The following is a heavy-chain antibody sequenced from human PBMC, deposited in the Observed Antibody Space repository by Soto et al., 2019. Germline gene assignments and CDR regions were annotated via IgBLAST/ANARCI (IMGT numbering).Heavy chain of an antibody. CDR2: IYYSGAT. V-gene: IGHV4-31*03. D-gene: IGHD1-26*01. J-gene: IGHJ6*02. Sequence: QVQLQESGPGLVKPSQTLSLTCTVSGRSIDNANYYWTWIRQHPGKGLEWIGYIYYSGATFYNPSLMSRVTISLETSKTQFSLELSSVTAADTAIYYCATSFILGADKMDVWGQGTTVTVSS. CDR3: ATSFILGADKMDV. CDR1: GRSIDNANYY.